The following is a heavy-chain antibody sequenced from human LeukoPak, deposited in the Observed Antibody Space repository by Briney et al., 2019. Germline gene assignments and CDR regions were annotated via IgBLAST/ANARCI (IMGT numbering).Heavy chain of an antibody. CDR3: ARVLEYSSSLRWFDP. Sequence: SETLSLTCAVYGGSFSGYYWSWIRQPPGKGLEWIGYIYYSGSTNYNPSLKSRVTISVDTSKNQFSLKLSSVTAADTAVYYCARVLEYSSSLRWFDPWGQGTLVTVSS. CDR1: GGSFSGYY. D-gene: IGHD6-6*01. CDR2: IYYSGST. J-gene: IGHJ5*02. V-gene: IGHV4-59*01.